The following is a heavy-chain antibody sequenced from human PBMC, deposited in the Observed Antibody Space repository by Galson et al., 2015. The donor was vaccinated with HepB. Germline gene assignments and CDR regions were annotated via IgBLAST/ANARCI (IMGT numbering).Heavy chain of an antibody. Sequence: SLRLSCAASGFTFSRYWMHWVRQAPGKGLVWVSRINNDGSYTSYADSVKGRFTISRDNAKNTLYLQMNSLRAEDTAVYYCARGELRYFDYWGQGTLVTVSS. V-gene: IGHV3-74*01. J-gene: IGHJ4*02. CDR2: INNDGSYT. CDR1: GFTFSRYW. CDR3: ARGELRYFDY. D-gene: IGHD1-26*01.